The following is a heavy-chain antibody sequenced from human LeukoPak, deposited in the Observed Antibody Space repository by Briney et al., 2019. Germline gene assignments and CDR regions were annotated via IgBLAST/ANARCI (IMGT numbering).Heavy chain of an antibody. CDR1: GFTFDDYA. D-gene: IGHD3-16*01. Sequence: GGSLRLSCAASGFTFDDYAMHWVRQAPGKGLEWVSGISWNSGSIGYADSVKGRFTISRDNAKNSLYLQMNSLRAEDTALYYCAKETRYGYYYYYGMDVWGQGTTVTVSS. CDR3: AKETRYGYYYYYGMDV. CDR2: ISWNSGSI. V-gene: IGHV3-9*01. J-gene: IGHJ6*02.